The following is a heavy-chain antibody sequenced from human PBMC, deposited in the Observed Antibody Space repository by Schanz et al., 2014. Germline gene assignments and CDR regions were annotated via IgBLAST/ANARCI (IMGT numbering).Heavy chain of an antibody. CDR3: AKDGSWMAGYFDY. CDR2: ISSYSTI. J-gene: IGHJ4*02. D-gene: IGHD6-13*01. CDR1: GFTFRDYS. V-gene: IGHV3-48*01. Sequence: EVQLVESGGGLVQPGGSLRLSCAASGFTFRDYSMNWVRQAPGKGPEWISYISSYSTIHYADSVKGRFTISRDTSKNTLYLQMNSLRAEDTALFYCAKDGSWMAGYFDYWGQGTLVTVSS.